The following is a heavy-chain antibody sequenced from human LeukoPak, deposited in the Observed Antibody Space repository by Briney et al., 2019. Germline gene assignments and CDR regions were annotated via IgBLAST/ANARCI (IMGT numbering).Heavy chain of an antibody. CDR1: GGSISSGDYY. CDR2: MYYSGST. J-gene: IGHJ5*02. Sequence: SETLSLTCTVSGGSISSGDYYWSWIRQPPGKGLEWIAYMYYSGSTYYNPSLKSRVTMSADTSKNQLSLKLRSVTAADTAVYYCARPYYYDSRIDPWGQGILVTVSS. V-gene: IGHV4-30-4*01. CDR3: ARPYYYDSRIDP. D-gene: IGHD3-22*01.